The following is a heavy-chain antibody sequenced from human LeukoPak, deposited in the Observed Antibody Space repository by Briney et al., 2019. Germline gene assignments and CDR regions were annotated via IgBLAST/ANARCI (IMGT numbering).Heavy chain of an antibody. CDR2: IYSSGST. CDR3: ARHRYTSSSSYFDF. D-gene: IGHD6-6*01. V-gene: IGHV4-59*08. J-gene: IGHJ4*02. CDR1: GGSINGYY. Sequence: PSETLSLTCTVSGGSINGYYWTWIRQPPGKGLEWIGYIYSSGSTNYNPSLKSRVTISVDTSKNQFSLRLSSVTAADTAVYYCARHRYTSSSSYFDFWGQGTLVTVSS.